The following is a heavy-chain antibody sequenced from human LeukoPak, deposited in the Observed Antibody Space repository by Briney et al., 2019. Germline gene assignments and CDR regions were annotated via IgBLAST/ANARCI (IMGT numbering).Heavy chain of an antibody. CDR2: INPNSGGT. CDR1: GYTITGYY. J-gene: IGHJ4*02. D-gene: IGHD6-6*01. V-gene: IGHV1-2*02. CDR3: ARSRIAARPYFDY. Sequence: GASVKVSCKASGYTITGYYMHWVRQAPGQGLEWMGWINPNSGGTNYAQKFQGRVTMTRDTSISTAYMELSRLRSDDTAVYYCARSRIAARPYFDYWGQGTLVTVSS.